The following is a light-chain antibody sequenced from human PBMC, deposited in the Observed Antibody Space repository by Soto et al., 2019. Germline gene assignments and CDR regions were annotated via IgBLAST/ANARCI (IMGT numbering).Light chain of an antibody. Sequence: EIVMTQSPVTLSVSPGDRATLSCRASQSVNSNLAWYHQKPGQTPKLLIYVASTRATGIPARFSGSGSGTEFTLTISSRQSDDFVVYYCQQYNVWPLTFGGGTKVEFK. V-gene: IGKV3-15*01. CDR3: QQYNVWPLT. CDR2: VAS. CDR1: QSVNSN. J-gene: IGKJ4*01.